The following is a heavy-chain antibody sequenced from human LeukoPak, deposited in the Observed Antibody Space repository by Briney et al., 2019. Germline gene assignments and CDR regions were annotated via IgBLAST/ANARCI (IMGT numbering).Heavy chain of an antibody. D-gene: IGHD5-24*01. CDR3: ARGVVGYNI. J-gene: IGHJ4*02. CDR2: INHSGST. V-gene: IGHV4-34*01. Sequence: PSETLSLTCAVYGGSFSGYYWSWIRQPPGKGLEWIGEINHSGSTNYNPSLKSRVTISVDTSKNQFSLKLSSVTAADTAVYYCARGVVGYNIWGQGTLVTVSS. CDR1: GGSFSGYY.